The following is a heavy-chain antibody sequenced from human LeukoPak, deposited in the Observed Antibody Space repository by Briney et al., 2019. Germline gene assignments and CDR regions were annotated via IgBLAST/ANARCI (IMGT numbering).Heavy chain of an antibody. D-gene: IGHD5-12*01. CDR2: ISYDGSNK. CDR3: ARDLAPHLPLYGMDV. CDR1: GFTFSSYA. Sequence: GGSVRLSCAASGFTFSSYAMHWVRQAPGKGLEWVAVISYDGSNKYYADSVKGRFTISRDNSKNTLYLQMNSLRAEDTAVYYCARDLAPHLPLYGMDVWGQGTTVTVSS. J-gene: IGHJ6*02. V-gene: IGHV3-30-3*01.